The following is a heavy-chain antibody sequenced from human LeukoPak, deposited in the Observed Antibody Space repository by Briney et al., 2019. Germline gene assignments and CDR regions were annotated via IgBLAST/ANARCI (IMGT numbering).Heavy chain of an antibody. D-gene: IGHD6-13*01. CDR1: GGTFSSYA. Sequence: GASVKVSCKASGGTFSSYAISWVRQAPGQGLEWMGGIIPIFGTANYAQKFQGRVTITADESTSTAYMELSSLRSEDTAVYYCAPIPMPSSSWSDYWGQGTLVTVSS. J-gene: IGHJ4*02. CDR2: IIPIFGTA. V-gene: IGHV1-69*13. CDR3: APIPMPSSSWSDY.